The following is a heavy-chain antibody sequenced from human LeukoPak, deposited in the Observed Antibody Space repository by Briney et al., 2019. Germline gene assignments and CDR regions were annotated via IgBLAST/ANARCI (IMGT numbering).Heavy chain of an antibody. CDR2: ISFSSSYI. CDR1: GFTFSNYA. V-gene: IGHV3-21*01. D-gene: IGHD2-21*01. Sequence: GGSLRLSCAASGFTFSNYAMNWVRQAPGKGLEWVSSISFSSSYIYYADSVKGRFTISRDNAKNSLYLQMNSLRAEDTAVYFCARDLFDYMDVWGKGTTVTVSS. CDR3: ARDLFDYMDV. J-gene: IGHJ6*03.